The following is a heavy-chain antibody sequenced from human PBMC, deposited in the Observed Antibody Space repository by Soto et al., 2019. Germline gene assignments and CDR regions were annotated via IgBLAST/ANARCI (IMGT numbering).Heavy chain of an antibody. Sequence: SETLSLTCTVSGGSISSYYWSWIRQPPGKGLEWIGYIYYSGSTNYNPSLKSRVTISVDTSKNQFSLELSSLRSEDTALYYCAGDDAVTTSAYYFDYWGQGTLVTVSS. CDR3: AGDDAVTTSAYYFDY. CDR1: GGSISSYY. J-gene: IGHJ4*02. CDR2: IYYSGST. V-gene: IGHV4-59*01. D-gene: IGHD4-17*01.